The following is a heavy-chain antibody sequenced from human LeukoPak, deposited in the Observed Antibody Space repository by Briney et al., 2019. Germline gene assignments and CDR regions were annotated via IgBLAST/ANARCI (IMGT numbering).Heavy chain of an antibody. V-gene: IGHV3-11*04. CDR1: GFTFSDYY. Sequence: PGGSLRLSCAASGFTFSDYYMSWIRQAPGKGLEWVSYVSSSSGTLSYADSVKGRFTISRDNAKNSLYLQMNSLRAEDTAVYYCARDREYSSSSYIDYWGQGTLVTVSS. CDR2: VSSSSGTL. D-gene: IGHD6-6*01. CDR3: ARDREYSSSSYIDY. J-gene: IGHJ4*02.